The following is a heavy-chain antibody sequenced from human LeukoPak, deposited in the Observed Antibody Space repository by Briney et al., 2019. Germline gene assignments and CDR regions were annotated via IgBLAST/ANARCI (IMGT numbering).Heavy chain of an antibody. CDR2: ISWNSGSI. J-gene: IGHJ2*01. D-gene: IGHD7-27*01. Sequence: PGRSLRLSCAASGFTFDDCAMHWVRQAPGKGLEWVSGISWNSGSIGYADSVKGRFTISRDNAKNSLYLQMNSLRAEDTALYSCAKGTGDHWYFDLWGRGTLVTVSS. CDR3: AKGTGDHWYFDL. CDR1: GFTFDDCA. V-gene: IGHV3-9*01.